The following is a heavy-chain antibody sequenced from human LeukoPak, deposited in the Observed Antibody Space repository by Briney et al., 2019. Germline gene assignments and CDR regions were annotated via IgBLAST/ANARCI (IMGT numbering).Heavy chain of an antibody. CDR1: EFTFDDYA. D-gene: IGHD1-26*01. CDR2: ISWNSGII. Sequence: SLRLSCTASEFTFDDYAMHWVRQAPGKDLEWVSSISWNSGIIGYADSVKGRFTISRDNAKKSLYLQMNSLRAEDTALYYCAKDMLSWDGSPLDYWGQGTLVTVSS. CDR3: AKDMLSWDGSPLDY. J-gene: IGHJ4*02. V-gene: IGHV3-9*01.